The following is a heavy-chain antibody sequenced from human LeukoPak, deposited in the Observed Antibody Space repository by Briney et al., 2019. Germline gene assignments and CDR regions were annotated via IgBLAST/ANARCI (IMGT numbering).Heavy chain of an antibody. CDR3: AKDLDNVYYDSSGIFDY. V-gene: IGHV3-23*01. Sequence: GGSLRLSCAASGFTFSSYAMSWVRQAAGKGLEWVSAISGSGGSTYYADSVKGRFTISRDNSKNTLYLQMNSLRAEDTAVYYCAKDLDNVYYDSSGIFDYWGQGTLVTVSS. CDR2: ISGSGGST. J-gene: IGHJ4*02. D-gene: IGHD3-22*01. CDR1: GFTFSSYA.